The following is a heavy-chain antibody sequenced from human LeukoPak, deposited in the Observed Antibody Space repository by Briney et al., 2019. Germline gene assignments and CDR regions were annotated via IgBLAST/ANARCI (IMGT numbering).Heavy chain of an antibody. D-gene: IGHD1-26*01. Sequence: PGGSLRLSCAASGFTFDDYAMHWVRQAPGKGLEWVSGISWNSGSIGYADSVKGRFTISRDNAKNSLYLQMNSLRAEDTALYYCAKELGYRVGATSGAFDIWGQGTMVTVSS. CDR2: ISWNSGSI. J-gene: IGHJ3*02. CDR1: GFTFDDYA. V-gene: IGHV3-9*01. CDR3: AKELGYRVGATSGAFDI.